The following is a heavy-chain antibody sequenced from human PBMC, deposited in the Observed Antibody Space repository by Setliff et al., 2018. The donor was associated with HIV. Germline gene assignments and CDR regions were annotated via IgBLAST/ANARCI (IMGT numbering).Heavy chain of an antibody. D-gene: IGHD5-12*01. Sequence: PSETLSLTCTVSGVSMSSHYWSWIRQAPGQPPNKGLEWIGNIYYSGTTNYNPSLESRVTISIDTSKSQFSLKLTSVTTADTAMYYCAGRGGYNDWYFDYWGQGALVTVSS. CDR3: AGRGGYNDWYFDY. CDR1: GVSMSSHY. J-gene: IGHJ4*02. CDR2: IYYSGTT. V-gene: IGHV4-59*11.